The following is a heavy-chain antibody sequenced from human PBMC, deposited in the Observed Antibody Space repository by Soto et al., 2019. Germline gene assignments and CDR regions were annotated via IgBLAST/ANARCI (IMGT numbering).Heavy chain of an antibody. V-gene: IGHV3-9*01. CDR3: ARDQYSAVAGLFFYYYGMAV. CDR2: VNWNTGSF. Sequence: PGGSLRLSCAASGLTFDDYAMHWVRQAPGKGLEWVSGVNWNTGSFDYVDSVKGRFTISRDNAKNSLYLQMNSLRAEDTAVYYCARDQYSAVAGLFFYYYGMAVWGKGTTVTVSS. CDR1: GLTFDDYA. J-gene: IGHJ6*04. D-gene: IGHD6-19*01.